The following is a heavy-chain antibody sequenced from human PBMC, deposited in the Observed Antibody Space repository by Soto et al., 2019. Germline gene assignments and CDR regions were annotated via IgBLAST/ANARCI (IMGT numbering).Heavy chain of an antibody. CDR1: GGSFNNYY. V-gene: IGHV4-34*01. J-gene: IGHJ5*02. D-gene: IGHD6-6*01. CDR3: ARRRIFVPSWFDP. Sequence: SETLSLTCAVYGGSFNNYYWSWIRQPPGKGLEWIGEINHVGSPKYNPSLKSRVIMSVDTPKNQFSLNLTSVTAADTAIYFCARRRIFVPSWFDPWGQGTLVTVSS. CDR2: INHVGSP.